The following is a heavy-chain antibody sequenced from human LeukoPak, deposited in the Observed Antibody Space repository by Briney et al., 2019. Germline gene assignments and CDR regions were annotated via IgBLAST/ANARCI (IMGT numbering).Heavy chain of an antibody. D-gene: IGHD3-3*01. CDR3: ARGGPGSIFGFDP. V-gene: IGHV1-18*01. Sequence: ASVRLSCKASGYTFTSYGISWVRQAPGQGLECRRWISAYIGNTNYAQKLQGRVTMTTDTSTSTAYMELRSLRSDDTAVYYCARGGPGSIFGFDPWGQGTLVTVSS. J-gene: IGHJ5*02. CDR1: GYTFTSYG. CDR2: ISAYIGNT.